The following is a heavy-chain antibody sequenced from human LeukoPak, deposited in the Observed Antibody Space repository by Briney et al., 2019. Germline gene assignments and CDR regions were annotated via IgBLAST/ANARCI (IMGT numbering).Heavy chain of an antibody. CDR2: ISSSSSYI. Sequence: PGGSLRLSCAASGFTFSSYWMHWVRQAPGKGLEWVSSISSSSSYIYYADSVKGRFTISRDNAKNSLYLQMNSLRAEDAAVYYCARGLPFDYWGQGTLVTVSS. CDR1: GFTFSSYW. CDR3: ARGLPFDY. J-gene: IGHJ4*02. V-gene: IGHV3-21*01.